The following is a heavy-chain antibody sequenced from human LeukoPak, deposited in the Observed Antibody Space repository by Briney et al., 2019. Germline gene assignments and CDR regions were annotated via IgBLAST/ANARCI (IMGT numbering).Heavy chain of an antibody. CDR3: ARVEDSGYDYRGRFDP. Sequence: SETLSLTCTVSGGSISTYYWSWIRQPPGKGLEWIGYIYYTGSTNYNPSLKSRVTISVDTSKNQFSLKLSSVTAADTAVHYCARVEDSGYDYRGRFDPWGQGTLVTVSS. D-gene: IGHD5-12*01. J-gene: IGHJ5*02. CDR1: GGSISTYY. V-gene: IGHV4-59*12. CDR2: IYYTGST.